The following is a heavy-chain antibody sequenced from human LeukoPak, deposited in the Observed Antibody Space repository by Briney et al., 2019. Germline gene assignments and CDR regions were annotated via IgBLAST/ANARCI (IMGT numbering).Heavy chain of an antibody. CDR3: ARTPPDYGIDY. CDR2: MSPNSGNT. J-gene: IGHJ4*02. Sequence: GASVKVSCKASGYTFISYDINWVRQATGQGLEWMGWMSPNSGNTGYAQKFQGRITMTKSTSISTAYMELSDLESEDTAVYYCARTPPDYGIDYWGQGTLVTASS. D-gene: IGHD4-17*01. V-gene: IGHV1-8*01. CDR1: GYTFISYD.